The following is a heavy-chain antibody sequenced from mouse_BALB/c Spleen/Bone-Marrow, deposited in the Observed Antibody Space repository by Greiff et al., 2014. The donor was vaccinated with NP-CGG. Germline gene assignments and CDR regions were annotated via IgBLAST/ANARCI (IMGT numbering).Heavy chain of an antibody. J-gene: IGHJ4*01. CDR2: ISNGGGST. V-gene: IGHV5-12*02. CDR1: GFTFSDYY. Sequence: EVMLVESGGGLVQPGGSLKLSCATSGFTFSDYYMYWVRQTPEKRLEWVAYISNGGGSTYYPDTVKGRFTISRNNAKNTLYLQMSRLKSEATAMYYCARHLYGNYGAMDYWGQGTSVTVSS. D-gene: IGHD2-1*01. CDR3: ARHLYGNYGAMDY.